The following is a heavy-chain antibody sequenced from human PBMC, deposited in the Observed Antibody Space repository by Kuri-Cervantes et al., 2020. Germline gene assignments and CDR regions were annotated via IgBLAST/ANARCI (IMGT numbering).Heavy chain of an antibody. V-gene: IGHV4-4*02. CDR3: TRGFLYCGGDCFSD. J-gene: IGHJ4*02. CDR1: GGSISSSNW. CDR2: IYHSGST. Sequence: GSLRLSCAVSGGSISSSNWWSWVRQPPGKGLEWIGEIYHSGSTNYNPSLKSRVTISVDKSKNQFSLKLSSVTAADTAVYYCTRGFLYCGGDCFSDWGQGALVTVSS. D-gene: IGHD2-21*02.